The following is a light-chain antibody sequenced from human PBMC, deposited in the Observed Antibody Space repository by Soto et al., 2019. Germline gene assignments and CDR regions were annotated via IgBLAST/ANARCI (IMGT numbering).Light chain of an antibody. CDR3: QQFNSYPLIT. J-gene: IGKJ5*01. CDR1: QGISSA. V-gene: IGKV1-13*02. CDR2: DAS. Sequence: AIQLTQSPSSLSASVGDRVTITCRASQGISSALAWYQQKPGKAPKLLIYDASSLESGVPSRFSGSGSGTDFTLTIGSLQPEDFATYYGQQFNSYPLITFGQGTRLEIK.